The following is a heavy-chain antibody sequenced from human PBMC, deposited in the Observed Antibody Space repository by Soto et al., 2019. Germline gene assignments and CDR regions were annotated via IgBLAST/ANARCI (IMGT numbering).Heavy chain of an antibody. D-gene: IGHD6-13*01. CDR2: INAGNGNT. V-gene: IGHV1-3*01. J-gene: IGHJ4*02. Sequence: ASVKVSCKASGYTFTSYAMHWVRQAPGQGLEWMGWINAGNGNTKYSQKFQGRVTITRDTSASTAYMELSSLRSEDTAVYYCARIIRQLDPFDYWGQGTLVTVSS. CDR3: ARIIRQLDPFDY. CDR1: GYTFTSYA.